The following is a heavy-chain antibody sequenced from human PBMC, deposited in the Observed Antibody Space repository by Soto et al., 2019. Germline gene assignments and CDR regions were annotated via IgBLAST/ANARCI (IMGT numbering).Heavy chain of an antibody. D-gene: IGHD3-10*01. J-gene: IGHJ4*02. CDR3: ARDSSFGEPFDY. CDR1: GGSISSGDYY. CDR2: IYYSGST. Sequence: NPSETLSLTCTVSGGSISSGDYYWSWIRQHPGKGLEWIGYIYYSGSTYYNQSLKSRVTISLDTSKNQFSLKLTSVTAADTAVYYCARDSSFGEPFDYWGQGTLVTVSS. V-gene: IGHV4-31*03.